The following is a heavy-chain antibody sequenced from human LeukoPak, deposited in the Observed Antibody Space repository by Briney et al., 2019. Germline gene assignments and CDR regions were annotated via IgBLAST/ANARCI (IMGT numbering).Heavy chain of an antibody. V-gene: IGHV3-66*02. CDR2: IYTGGTT. CDR3: ARDKLGSGYSSDFDY. D-gene: IGHD6-19*01. J-gene: IGHJ4*02. Sequence: GGSLRLSCAASGSSVSSNYMNWVRQAPGKGLEWVSAIYTGGTTYYADSVKGRFTISRDNSKNTLYLQMNSLRAGDTAVYYCARDKLGSGYSSDFDYWGQGTLVTVSS. CDR1: GSSVSSNY.